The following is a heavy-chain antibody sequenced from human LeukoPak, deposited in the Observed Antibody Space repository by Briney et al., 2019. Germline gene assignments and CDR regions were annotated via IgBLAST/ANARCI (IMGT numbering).Heavy chain of an antibody. Sequence: SETLSLTCTVSGXSISSYYWSWIRQPPGKGLEWIGYIYYSGSTNYNPSLKSRVTISVDTSKNQFSLKLSSVTAADTAVYYCARGQMVYGDYYYFDYWGQGTLVTVSS. CDR2: IYYSGST. CDR3: ARGQMVYGDYYYFDY. CDR1: GXSISSYY. D-gene: IGHD4-17*01. J-gene: IGHJ4*02. V-gene: IGHV4-59*01.